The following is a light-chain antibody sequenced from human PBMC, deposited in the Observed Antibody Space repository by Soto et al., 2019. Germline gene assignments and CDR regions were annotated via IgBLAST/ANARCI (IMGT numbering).Light chain of an antibody. V-gene: IGKV3D-15*01. J-gene: IGKJ1*01. Sequence: EIVMKQSPASLSVSPGERVTLSCRAGQGVTTNFAWYQQKSGQSPRLLIYGSSVRATGVPDRFSGSGSGTDFTLTIGGLEPEDFAVYYCQQYALSPWTFGQGGNV. CDR3: QQYALSPWT. CDR2: GSS. CDR1: QGVTTN.